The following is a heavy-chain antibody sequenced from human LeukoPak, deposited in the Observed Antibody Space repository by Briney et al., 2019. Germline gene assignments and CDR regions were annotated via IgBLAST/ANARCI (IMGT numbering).Heavy chain of an antibody. CDR3: AGRRRSSWCDY. V-gene: IGHV4-39*07. J-gene: IGHJ4*02. D-gene: IGHD6-13*01. Sequence: SETLSLTCAVSGGSISSGGYYWSWIRQPPGKGLEWIGSIYHSGSTYYNPSLKSRVTISVDTSKNQFSLKLSSVTAADTAVYYCAGRRRSSWCDYWGQGTLVTVSS. CDR2: IYHSGST. CDR1: GGSISSGGYY.